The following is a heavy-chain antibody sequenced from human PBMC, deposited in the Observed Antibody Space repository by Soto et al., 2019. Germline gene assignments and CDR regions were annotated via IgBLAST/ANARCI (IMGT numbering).Heavy chain of an antibody. CDR2: IYTGGGT. CDR3: SRGINGFGGFDY. V-gene: IGHV3-53*01. CDR1: GFTVSNNY. Sequence: EVQLVESGGGLIQPGGSLRLSCAASGFTVSNNYVSWVRQAPGKGLEWVSVIYTGGGTYYADSVRGRFTFSRDKSKNTFYLQMNSLRAEDTAVYYCSRGINGFGGFDYWGQGTLVTVSS. D-gene: IGHD1-20*01. J-gene: IGHJ4*02.